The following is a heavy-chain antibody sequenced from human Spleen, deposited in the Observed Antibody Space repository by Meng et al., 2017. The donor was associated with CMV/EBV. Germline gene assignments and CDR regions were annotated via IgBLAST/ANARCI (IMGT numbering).Heavy chain of an antibody. CDR3: ARVISTYGLRFLEWLPDTFYYFDY. V-gene: IGHV4-38-2*02. CDR1: GYSISSGYY. CDR2: IYHSGST. Sequence: SETLSLTCTVSGYSISSGYYWGWIRQPPGKGLEWIGSIYHSGSTYYNPSLKSRVTLSVDTSKNQFSLKLSSVTAADTAVYYCARVISTYGLRFLEWLPDTFYYFDYWGQGTLVTVSS. D-gene: IGHD3-3*01. J-gene: IGHJ4*02.